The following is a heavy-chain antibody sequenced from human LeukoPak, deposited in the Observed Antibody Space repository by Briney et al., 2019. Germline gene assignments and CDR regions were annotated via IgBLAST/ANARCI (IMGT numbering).Heavy chain of an antibody. J-gene: IGHJ4*02. V-gene: IGHV3-13*01. CDR1: GFTFSSYD. CDR2: IGTAGDT. Sequence: GGSLRLSCAASGFTFSSYDMPWVRQATGKGLEWVSAIGTAGDTYYADSVKGRFTISRDNSKNTLYLQMNSLRAEDTAVYYCAKDAAVSQYYDSSGYFDYWGQGTLVTVSS. CDR3: AKDAAVSQYYDSSGYFDY. D-gene: IGHD3-22*01.